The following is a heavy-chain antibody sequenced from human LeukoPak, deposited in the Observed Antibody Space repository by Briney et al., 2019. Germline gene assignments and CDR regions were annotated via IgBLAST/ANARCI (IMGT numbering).Heavy chain of an antibody. D-gene: IGHD3-10*01. Sequence: PSATVSLTCNVSGGSISSYYWSWIRQPPGKGLDWIGYIYHNGSTHYYPSLKSRVTISVDTSKNQFSLKLSSVTAADTAVYYCARYGVNFDYWGQGTLATLPS. J-gene: IGHJ4*02. V-gene: IGHV4-59*01. CDR3: ARYGVNFDY. CDR2: IYHNGST. CDR1: GGSISSYY.